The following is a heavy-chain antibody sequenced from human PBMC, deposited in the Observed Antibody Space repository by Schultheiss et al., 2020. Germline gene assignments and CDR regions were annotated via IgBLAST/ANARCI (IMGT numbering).Heavy chain of an antibody. CDR2: IYYSGST. D-gene: IGHD6-19*01. CDR3: ARDSYSSGLYYFDY. J-gene: IGHJ4*02. V-gene: IGHV4-31*11. Sequence: SETLSLTCAVYGGSFSGYYWSWIRQHPGKGLEWIGYIYYSGSTYYNPSLKSRVTISVDTSKNQFSLKLSSVTAADTAVYYCARDSYSSGLYYFDYWGQGTLVTVSS. CDR1: GGSFSGYY.